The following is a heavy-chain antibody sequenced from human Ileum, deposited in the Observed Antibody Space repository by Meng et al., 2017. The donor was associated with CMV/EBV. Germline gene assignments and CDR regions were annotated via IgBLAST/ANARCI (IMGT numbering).Heavy chain of an antibody. D-gene: IGHD5-24*01. CDR3: ARDRWRGEMATMAAY. J-gene: IGHJ4*02. CDR1: GYTFTSYG. CDR2: ISAYNGNT. V-gene: IGHV1-18*01. Sequence: ASVKVSCKASGYTFTSYGISWVRQAPGRGLEWMGWISAYNGNTNYAQKLQGRVTMTTDTSTSTAYMELRSLRSDDTAVYYCARDRWRGEMATMAAYWGQGTLVTVSS.